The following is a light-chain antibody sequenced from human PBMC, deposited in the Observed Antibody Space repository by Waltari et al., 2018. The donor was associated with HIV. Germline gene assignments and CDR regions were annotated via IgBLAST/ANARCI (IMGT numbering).Light chain of an antibody. V-gene: IGLV2-11*01. CDR1: SSDVGGHDY. Sequence: QSALTQPRSVSGSPGQSVTISCTRTSSDVGGHDYVSWFQQHPGKAPKLLVYDVTKRPSGVPNRFSGSKSGSTASLTISGLQAEDQGDYYCCSYAGGSTLFGGGTKLTVL. CDR2: DVT. CDR3: CSYAGGSTL. J-gene: IGLJ2*01.